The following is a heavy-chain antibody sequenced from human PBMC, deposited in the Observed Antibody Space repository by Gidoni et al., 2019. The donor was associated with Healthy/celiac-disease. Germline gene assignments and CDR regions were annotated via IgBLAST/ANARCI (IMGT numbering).Heavy chain of an antibody. CDR2: IWDDGRNK. CDR1: GFTFRSYG. D-gene: IGHD6-6*01. CDR3: ARDLYPHSSSWGIDD. V-gene: IGHV3-33*01. J-gene: IGHJ4*02. Sequence: QVQLVESGVGVVQPGRSLRLSCAASGFTFRSYGMHCVRQAPGKGLEWVEVIWDDGRNKYYADYVKGRFNIARDNSKNTLYLQMNSLRAEDTAVYYCARDLYPHSSSWGIDDWGQGTLVTVSS.